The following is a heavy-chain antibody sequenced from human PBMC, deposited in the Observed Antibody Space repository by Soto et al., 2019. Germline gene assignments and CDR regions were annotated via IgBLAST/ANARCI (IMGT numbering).Heavy chain of an antibody. Sequence: SETLSLTCAVYGGSFSGYYWSWIRQPPGKGLEWIGEINHRGSTNYNPSLKSRVTISVDTSKNQFSLKLSSVTAADTAVYYCARGRGVLRFLEWSTYGMDVWGQGTTVTVSS. CDR1: GGSFSGYY. J-gene: IGHJ6*02. CDR3: ARGRGVLRFLEWSTYGMDV. CDR2: INHRGST. V-gene: IGHV4-34*01. D-gene: IGHD3-3*01.